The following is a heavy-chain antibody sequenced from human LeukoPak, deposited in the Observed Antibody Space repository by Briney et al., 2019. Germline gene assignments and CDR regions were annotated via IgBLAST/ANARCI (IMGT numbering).Heavy chain of an antibody. D-gene: IGHD3-10*01. V-gene: IGHV3-66*01. CDR1: GFTFSSYS. J-gene: IGHJ6*02. CDR3: ASGRGRSKYGMDV. CDR2: IYSGGST. Sequence: GGSLRLSCAASGFTFSSYSMNWVRQAPGKGLEWVSVIYSGGSTYYADSVKGRFTISRDNSKNTLYLQMNSLRAEDTAVYYCASGRGRSKYGMDVWGQGTTVTVSS.